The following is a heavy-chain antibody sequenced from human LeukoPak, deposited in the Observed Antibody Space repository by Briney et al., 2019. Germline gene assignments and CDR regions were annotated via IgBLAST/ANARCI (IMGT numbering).Heavy chain of an antibody. D-gene: IGHD2-2*01. J-gene: IGHJ4*02. V-gene: IGHV4-38-2*02. Sequence: SETLSLTCTVSGYSISSGYYWGWIRQPPGKELEWIGTIYHSGSTYYNPSLKSRVTISVDTSKNQFSLKLTSVTAADTAVYYCARVRGYCSSTICYRYYFDYWGQGTLVTVSS. CDR2: IYHSGST. CDR3: ARVRGYCSSTICYRYYFDY. CDR1: GYSISSGYY.